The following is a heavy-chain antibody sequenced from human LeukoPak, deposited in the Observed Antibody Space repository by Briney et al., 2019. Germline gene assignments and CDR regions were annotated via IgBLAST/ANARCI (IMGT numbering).Heavy chain of an antibody. J-gene: IGHJ3*02. Sequence: GESLKISCKGSGYSFTSYWIGWVRQMPGKGLEWMGIIYPGDSANRYSPSFKGQVTISADKSISTAYLQWSSLKASDTAMYYCARRLSSGWLDAFDIWGQGTMVTVSS. CDR1: GYSFTSYW. CDR2: IYPGDSAN. V-gene: IGHV5-51*01. D-gene: IGHD6-19*01. CDR3: ARRLSSGWLDAFDI.